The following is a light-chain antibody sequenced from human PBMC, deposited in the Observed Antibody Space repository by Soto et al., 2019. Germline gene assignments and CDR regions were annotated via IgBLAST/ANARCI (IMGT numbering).Light chain of an antibody. CDR3: QTWATGPDWV. Sequence: QPVLTQSPSASASLGASVKLTCTLSSGHSSYTIVWHQQQPDKGPRYLMNVDSDGSHYKGDGTPDRFSGSSSGAERYLTISSLQSEDEADYYCQTWATGPDWVFGGGTKLTVL. V-gene: IGLV4-69*01. CDR1: SGHSSYT. J-gene: IGLJ3*02. CDR2: VDSDGSH.